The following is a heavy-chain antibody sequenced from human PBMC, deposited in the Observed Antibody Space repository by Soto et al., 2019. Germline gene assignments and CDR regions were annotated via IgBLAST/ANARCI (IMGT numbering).Heavy chain of an antibody. D-gene: IGHD3-22*01. CDR2: IYYSGST. V-gene: IGHV4-31*02. J-gene: IGHJ5*02. CDR3: ARVLDYYDSSGYYALLAYNWFDP. CDR1: GGSISSGGYY. Sequence: TVSGGSISSGGYYWSWIRQHPGKGLEWIGYIYYSGSTYYNPSLKSRVTISVDTSKNQFSLKLSSVTAADTAVYYCARVLDYYDSSGYYALLAYNWFDPWGQGTLVTVSS.